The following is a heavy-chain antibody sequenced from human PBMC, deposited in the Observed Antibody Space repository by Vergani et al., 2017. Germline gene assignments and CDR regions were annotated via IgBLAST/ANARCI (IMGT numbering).Heavy chain of an antibody. J-gene: IGHJ4*02. V-gene: IGHV3-21*01. D-gene: IGHD3-22*01. CDR2: MSSRSTYT. CDR1: GFTFSSYS. CDR3: ARGYKYDNSGYYYYLPDY. Sequence: EVQLVESGGGLVKPGGSLRLSCAASGFTFSSYSMNWVRQAPGKGLEWVSSMSSRSTYTNYADSVKGRFTISRDNAKSSLYLHMNSLRADDTAVYYCARGYKYDNSGYYYYLPDYWGQGTLVTVSS.